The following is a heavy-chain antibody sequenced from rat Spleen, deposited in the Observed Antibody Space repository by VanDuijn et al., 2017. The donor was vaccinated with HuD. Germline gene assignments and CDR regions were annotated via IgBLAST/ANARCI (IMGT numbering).Heavy chain of an antibody. CDR2: INTDGDYT. V-gene: IGHV5-58*01. Sequence: EVHLVETGGGLVQPGRSLKLSCVASGFTFGGYWTYWIRQAPGKGLEWVSSINTDGDYTYYPDSVKGRFTISRDNAEKTVYLQTNSLRSEDTGTYYCAKGAPPDYWGRGVMVTVSS. D-gene: IGHD3-1*01. J-gene: IGHJ2*01. CDR1: GFTFGGYW. CDR3: AKGAPPDY.